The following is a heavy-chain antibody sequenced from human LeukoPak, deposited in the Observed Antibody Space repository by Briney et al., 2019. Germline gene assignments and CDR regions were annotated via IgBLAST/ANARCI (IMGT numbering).Heavy chain of an antibody. Sequence: PSETLSLTCTVSGGSISSYYWSWIRQPPGKGLEWIGYIYYSGTTNYNPSLKSRVTISVDTSKNQFSLKLSSVTAADTAVYYCARGVYIAAAQYGYWGQGTLVTVSS. CDR3: ARGVYIAAAQYGY. J-gene: IGHJ4*02. D-gene: IGHD6-13*01. V-gene: IGHV4-59*01. CDR1: GGSISSYY. CDR2: IYYSGTT.